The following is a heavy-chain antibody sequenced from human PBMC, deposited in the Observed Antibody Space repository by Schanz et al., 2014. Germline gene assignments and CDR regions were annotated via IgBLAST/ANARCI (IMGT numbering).Heavy chain of an antibody. D-gene: IGHD3-10*01. Sequence: EVQLVESGGGLVQPGGSLRLSCAASGFIFGSSVMAWVRQAPGKGLEWVSGIKSDGSSTSYADSVKGRFTISRDNAKNTLYLQMNSLRAEDTAVYYCARGGFGEVSYFDYWGQGTLVTVSS. CDR2: IKSDGSST. J-gene: IGHJ4*02. V-gene: IGHV3-74*02. CDR1: GFIFGSSV. CDR3: ARGGFGEVSYFDY.